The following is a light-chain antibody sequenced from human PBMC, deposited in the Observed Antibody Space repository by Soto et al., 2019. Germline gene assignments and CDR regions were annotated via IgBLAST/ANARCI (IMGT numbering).Light chain of an antibody. V-gene: IGLV2-23*01. CDR1: SSDVGSYDL. CDR3: CSYAGVV. CDR2: AGN. J-gene: IGLJ2*01. Sequence: QSVLTQPASVSGSPGQSITISCTGTSSDVGSYDLVSWYQQHPGKAPKLMIYAGNKRPSGVSTRFSGSKSGNTASLTISGLQAEDEADYYCCSYAGVVFGGGTKLTVL.